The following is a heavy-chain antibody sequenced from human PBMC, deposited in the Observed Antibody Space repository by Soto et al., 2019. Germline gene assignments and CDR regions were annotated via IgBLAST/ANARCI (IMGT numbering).Heavy chain of an antibody. CDR3: AKDSSPLYRDFQY. Sequence: EVQLVESGGVVVQPGGSLRLSCAASGFTFDDYTMHWVRQAPGKGLEWVSLISWDGGSTYYADSVKGRFTISRDNSKNSLYLQMNSLRTEDTALYYCAKDSSPLYRDFQYWGQGTLVTVSS. J-gene: IGHJ4*02. V-gene: IGHV3-43*01. D-gene: IGHD2-8*01. CDR2: ISWDGGST. CDR1: GFTFDDYT.